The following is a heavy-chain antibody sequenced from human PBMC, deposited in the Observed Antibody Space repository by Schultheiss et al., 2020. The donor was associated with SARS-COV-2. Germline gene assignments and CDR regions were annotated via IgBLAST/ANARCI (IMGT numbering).Heavy chain of an antibody. V-gene: IGHV3-23*01. J-gene: IGHJ4*02. CDR2: IFGSGGST. D-gene: IGHD6-19*01. CDR3: AAHRGSSGFH. Sequence: GGSLRLSCAASGFTFSSYSMNWVRQAPGKGLEWVSAIFGSGGSTYYADSVKGRFTISRDNSKNSLYLQMNSLRAEDTAVYYCAAHRGSSGFHWGQGTLVTVSS. CDR1: GFTFSSYS.